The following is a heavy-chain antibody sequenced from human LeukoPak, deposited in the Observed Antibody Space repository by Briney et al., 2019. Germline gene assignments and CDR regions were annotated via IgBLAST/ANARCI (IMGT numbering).Heavy chain of an antibody. J-gene: IGHJ6*02. D-gene: IGHD4-11*01. CDR2: IYYSGST. Sequence: KASETLSLTCTVSGGSVSSSSYYWGWIRQPPGKGLEWIGSIYYSGSTYYNPSLKSRVTISVDTSKNQFSLKLSSVTAADTAVYYCASQGTVTTYYYYGMDVWGQGTTVTVS. V-gene: IGHV4-39*01. CDR3: ASQGTVTTYYYYGMDV. CDR1: GGSVSSSSYY.